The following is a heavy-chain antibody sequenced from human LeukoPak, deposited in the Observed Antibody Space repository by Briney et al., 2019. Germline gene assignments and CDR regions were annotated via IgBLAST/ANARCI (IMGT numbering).Heavy chain of an antibody. V-gene: IGHV4-38-2*02. Sequence: PSETLSLTCTVSGYSISSGYYWGCSRQPPGKGLEWIGNIYHGGSTYYNPSLKSRVTISVDTSKNQFSLKLSSVTAADTAVYYCARVGLGGRALFDYWGQGTLVTVSS. D-gene: IGHD2-15*01. CDR3: ARVGLGGRALFDY. CDR2: IYHGGST. CDR1: GYSISSGYY. J-gene: IGHJ4*02.